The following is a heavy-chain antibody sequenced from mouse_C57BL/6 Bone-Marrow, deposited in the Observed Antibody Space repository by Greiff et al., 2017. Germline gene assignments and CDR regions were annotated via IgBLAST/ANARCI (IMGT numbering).Heavy chain of an antibody. J-gene: IGHJ1*03. CDR2: IYPRSGNT. D-gene: IGHD2-3*01. Sequence: VQLQQSGAELARPGASVKLSCKASGYTFKSYGISWVKQRTGQGLEWIGEIYPRSGNTYYNEQFKGKATLTADKSSSTAYMELRSLTSEDSAVYFCARWLLYWYFDVWGTGTTVTVSS. V-gene: IGHV1-81*01. CDR1: GYTFKSYG. CDR3: ARWLLYWYFDV.